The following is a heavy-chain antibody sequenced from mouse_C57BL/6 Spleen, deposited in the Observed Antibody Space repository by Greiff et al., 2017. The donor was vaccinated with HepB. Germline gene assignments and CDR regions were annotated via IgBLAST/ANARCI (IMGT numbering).Heavy chain of an antibody. D-gene: IGHD2-3*01. CDR2: IYPGSGST. CDR3: ARSGYYDYFDY. V-gene: IGHV1-55*01. CDR1: GYTFTSYW. Sequence: QVQLQQPGAELVRPGSSVKLSCKASGYTFTSYWITWVKQRPGQGLEWIGDIYPGSGSTNYNEKFKSKATLTVDTSSSTAYMQLSSLTSEDSAVYYCARSGYYDYFDYWGQGTTLTVSS. J-gene: IGHJ2*01.